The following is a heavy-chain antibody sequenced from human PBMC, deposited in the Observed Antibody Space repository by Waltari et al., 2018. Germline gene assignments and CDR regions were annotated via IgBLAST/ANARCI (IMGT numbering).Heavy chain of an antibody. V-gene: IGHV3-9*01. Sequence: GKLVESGGGLVQSGRSMRLSCSASELTFDDMYMLLDRQSPGKGLEWVSGISWKSGSIGYADSVKGRFTISRDNAKNSLYLQMNSLRAEDTALYYCAKDMGPVPRRLGIDYWGQGTLVTVSS. CDR3: AKDMGPVPRRLGIDY. D-gene: IGHD6-19*01. CDR2: ISWKSGSI. J-gene: IGHJ4*02. CDR1: ELTFDDMY.